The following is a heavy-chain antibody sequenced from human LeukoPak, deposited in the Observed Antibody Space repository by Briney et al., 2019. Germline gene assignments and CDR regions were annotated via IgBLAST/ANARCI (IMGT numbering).Heavy chain of an antibody. CDR1: GYTFTGYY. J-gene: IGHJ1*01. V-gene: IGHV1-2*02. CDR2: INPNTGGT. Sequence: GASVKVSCKASGYTFTGYYMYWVRQAPGQGLEWMGWINPNTGGTNYAQKFQGRVTMTRDTSIGTAYMELSGLKSDDTAVYYCASGTYRVLQHWGQGTLVTVSS. CDR3: ASGTYRVLQH. D-gene: IGHD1-14*01.